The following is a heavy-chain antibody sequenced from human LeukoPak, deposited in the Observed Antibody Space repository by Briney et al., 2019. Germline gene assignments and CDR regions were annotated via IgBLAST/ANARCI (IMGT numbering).Heavy chain of an antibody. CDR3: AKVPFFYGSGSAYFDY. Sequence: PGGSLRLSCAASGFTFSTYAMHWVRQAPGKGLEWVAVISEDGGNEYYADSVKGRFTISRDNSKNTLYLQMNSLRAEDTAVYYCAKVPFFYGSGSAYFDYWGQGTLVTVSS. J-gene: IGHJ4*02. CDR2: ISEDGGNE. CDR1: GFTFSTYA. V-gene: IGHV3-30-3*01. D-gene: IGHD3-10*01.